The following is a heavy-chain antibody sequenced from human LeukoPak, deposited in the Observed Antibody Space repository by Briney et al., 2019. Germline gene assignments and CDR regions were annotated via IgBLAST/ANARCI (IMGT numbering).Heavy chain of an antibody. Sequence: GGSLRLSCAASGFTFSSYAMSWVRQAPGKGLEWVSSFGTRSTSIYHAGSVKGRFAISRDNAKNLLYLQMNSLRAEDTALYYCAREVSEGFDFWGQGTLVTVSS. CDR1: GFTFSSYA. D-gene: IGHD3-22*01. V-gene: IGHV3-21*01. CDR3: AREVSEGFDF. J-gene: IGHJ4*02. CDR2: FGTRSTSI.